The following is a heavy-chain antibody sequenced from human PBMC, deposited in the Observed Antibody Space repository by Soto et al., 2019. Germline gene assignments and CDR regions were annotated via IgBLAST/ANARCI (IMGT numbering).Heavy chain of an antibody. CDR1: GFTFSTSA. J-gene: IGHJ4*02. V-gene: IGHV3-23*01. D-gene: IGHD1-1*01. Sequence: GGSLRLSCEASGFTFSTSAMSWVRQAPGKGLEWASTISGSGGGKYYADSVNGRFTISGDNSKNTLFLQMNSLRAEDTALYYCARNWRFFDYWGQGTLVTVSS. CDR3: ARNWRFFDY. CDR2: ISGSGGGK.